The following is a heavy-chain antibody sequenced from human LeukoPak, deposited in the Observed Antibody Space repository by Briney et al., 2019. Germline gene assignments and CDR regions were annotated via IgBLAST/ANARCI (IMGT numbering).Heavy chain of an antibody. CDR1: GFTFSNYA. V-gene: IGHV3-23*01. D-gene: IGHD4-17*01. CDR3: GRDPNGDYIGAFDF. CDR2: INGNGGRT. J-gene: IGHJ3*01. Sequence: ESGGSLRLSCAASGFTFSNYAFVWVRQAPGKGLEWVSGINGNGGRTIHADSVKGRFIISRDNSRNTLYLQMNSLRADDTAIYYCGRDPNGDYIGAFDFWGQGTMVSVSS.